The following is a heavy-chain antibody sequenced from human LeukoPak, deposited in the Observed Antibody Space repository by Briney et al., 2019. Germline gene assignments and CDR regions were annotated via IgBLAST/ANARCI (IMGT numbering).Heavy chain of an antibody. CDR2: INHSGST. V-gene: IGHV4-34*01. CDR1: GGSFSGYY. Sequence: PSETLSLTCAVYGGSFSGYYWSWIRQPPGKGLEWIGEINHSGSTNYSPSLKSRVTISVDTSKNQFSLKLSSVTAADTAVYYCARARGRAAAGPFDYWGQGTLVTVSS. CDR3: ARARGRAAAGPFDY. J-gene: IGHJ4*02. D-gene: IGHD6-13*01.